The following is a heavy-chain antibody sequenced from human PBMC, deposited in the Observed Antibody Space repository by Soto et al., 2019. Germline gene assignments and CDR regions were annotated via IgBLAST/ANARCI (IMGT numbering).Heavy chain of an antibody. CDR2: ISGSGGST. D-gene: IGHD6-6*01. CDR1: GFTFSSYA. V-gene: IGHV3-23*01. Sequence: PGESLKISCAASGFTFSSYAMSWVRQAPGKGLEWVSAISGSGGSTYYADSVKGRFTISRDNSKNTLYLQMNSLRAEDTAVYYCAKDLSSSSPPFDYWGQGTLVTVSS. J-gene: IGHJ4*02. CDR3: AKDLSSSSPPFDY.